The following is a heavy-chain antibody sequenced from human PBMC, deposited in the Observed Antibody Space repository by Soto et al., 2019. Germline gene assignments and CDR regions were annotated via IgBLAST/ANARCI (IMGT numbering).Heavy chain of an antibody. Sequence: QVLLVQSGAEVKKPGSSVKVSCKASGGTFSSYAIVWVRQAPGQGLEWMGGIIPIFGAANYAQKFQGRVTVTADESTSTAYMDLSSLRSEDTAVYYCARILGHSTTWYLNALDVWGQGTPVTVSS. D-gene: IGHD6-13*01. J-gene: IGHJ6*02. CDR2: IIPIFGAA. V-gene: IGHV1-69*01. CDR1: GGTFSSYA. CDR3: ARILGHSTTWYLNALDV.